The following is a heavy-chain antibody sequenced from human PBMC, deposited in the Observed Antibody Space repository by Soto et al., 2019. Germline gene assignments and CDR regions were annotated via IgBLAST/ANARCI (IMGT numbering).Heavy chain of an antibody. CDR3: AHHSLAWFDP. CDR1: GFSLSSSGVG. D-gene: IGHD3-16*01. Sequence: QITLRESGPPLVKPTETLTLTCTFSGFSLSSSGVGVGWIRQPPGGALEWLALIYWDDDERYNPSLTNRLTITKDTSKNQVVLRMTNVDPVDTGTYYCAHHSLAWFDPWGQGTLVTVSS. CDR2: IYWDDDE. V-gene: IGHV2-5*02. J-gene: IGHJ5*02.